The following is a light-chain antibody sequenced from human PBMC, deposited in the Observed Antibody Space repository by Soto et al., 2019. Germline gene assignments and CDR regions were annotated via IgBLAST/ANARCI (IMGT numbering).Light chain of an antibody. J-gene: IGKJ2*01. CDR1: RSISSTY. Sequence: EIVLTQSPGTLSLSPGERATLSCRASRSISSTYLAWYQQKPGQAPRLLIYGASSRATGIPDRFSGSGSGTDFTLTISRLEPEDFAVYYYHQYVGSPPYTFGQGTKLEIK. V-gene: IGKV3-20*01. CDR3: HQYVGSPPYT. CDR2: GAS.